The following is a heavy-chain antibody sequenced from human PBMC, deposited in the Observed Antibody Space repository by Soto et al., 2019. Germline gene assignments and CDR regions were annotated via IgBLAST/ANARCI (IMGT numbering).Heavy chain of an antibody. D-gene: IGHD2-2*01. CDR2: IGTAGDT. Sequence: GGSLRLSCAASGFTFSSYDMHWVRQATGKGLEWVSAIGTAGDTYYPGSVKGRFTISRENAKNSLYLQMNSLRAGDTAVYYCARADCSSTSCRAPPDYWGQGTLVTVSS. CDR3: ARADCSSTSCRAPPDY. J-gene: IGHJ4*02. CDR1: GFTFSSYD. V-gene: IGHV3-13*01.